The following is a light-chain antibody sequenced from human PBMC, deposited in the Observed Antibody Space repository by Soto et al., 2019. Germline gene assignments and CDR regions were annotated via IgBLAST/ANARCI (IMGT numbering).Light chain of an antibody. V-gene: IGLV1-36*01. Sequence: QLVLTQPPSVSGAPRQRVSISCSGATSNIGNNAVNWYQQLPGKAPKLLIYFDDLMPSGVSDRFSGSKSGTSASLAISGLQSDDEADYYCAAWDDSLNVVLFGGGTKVTVL. CDR3: AAWDDSLNVVL. J-gene: IGLJ2*01. CDR2: FDD. CDR1: TSNIGNNA.